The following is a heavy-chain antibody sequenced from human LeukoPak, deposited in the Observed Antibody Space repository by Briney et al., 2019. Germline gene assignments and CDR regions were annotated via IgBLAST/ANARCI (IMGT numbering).Heavy chain of an antibody. D-gene: IGHD1-26*01. CDR3: ARWGFSGIEEFDY. J-gene: IGHJ4*02. Sequence: KTGGSLRLSCAASGFTFSSYSMNWVRQAPGKGLEWVSSISSSSYIYYADSVKGRFTISRDNAKNSLYLQMNSLRAEDTAVYYCARWGFSGIEEFDYWGQGTLVTVSS. V-gene: IGHV3-21*01. CDR2: ISSSSYI. CDR1: GFTFSSYS.